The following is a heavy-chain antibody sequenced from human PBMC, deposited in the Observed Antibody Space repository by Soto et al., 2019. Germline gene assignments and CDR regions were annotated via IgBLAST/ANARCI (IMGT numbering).Heavy chain of an antibody. D-gene: IGHD4-17*01. J-gene: IGHJ5*02. V-gene: IGHV3-33*01. CDR1: GFTFSSYG. Sequence: QVQLVESGGGVVQPGRSLRLSCAASGFTFSSYGMHWVRQAPGKGLAWVAVIWYDGSNKYYADSVKGRFTISRDNSKNTLYLQMNSLRAEDTAVYYCAREYYGDYVGWFDPWGQGTLVTVSS. CDR2: IWYDGSNK. CDR3: AREYYGDYVGWFDP.